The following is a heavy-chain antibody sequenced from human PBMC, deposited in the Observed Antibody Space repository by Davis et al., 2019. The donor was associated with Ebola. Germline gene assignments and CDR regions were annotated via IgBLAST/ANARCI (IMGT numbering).Heavy chain of an antibody. CDR1: GGSISSSSYY. D-gene: IGHD3-3*01. CDR2: INHSGST. Sequence: PGGSLRLSCTVSGGSISSSSYYWSWIRQPPGKGLEWIGEINHSGSTNYNPSLKSRVTISVDTSKNQFSLKLSSVTAADTAVYYCARGQVPEPAYYDFWSDYSHYYYYMDVWGKGTTVTVSS. V-gene: IGHV4-39*07. CDR3: ARGQVPEPAYYDFWSDYSHYYYYMDV. J-gene: IGHJ6*03.